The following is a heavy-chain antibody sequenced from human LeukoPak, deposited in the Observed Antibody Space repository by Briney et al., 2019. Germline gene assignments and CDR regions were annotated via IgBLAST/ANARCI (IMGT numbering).Heavy chain of an antibody. CDR1: GFTFSSYA. CDR3: AKDHLPEGEAAEGNYYYGMDV. D-gene: IGHD6-25*01. CDR2: ISGSGGST. Sequence: GASLRLSCAASGFTFSSYAMSWVRQAPGKGLEWVSAISGSGGSTYYADSVKGRYTISRDNSKNTLYLQMNSLRAEDTAVYYCAKDHLPEGEAAEGNYYYGMDVWGQGTTVTVSS. J-gene: IGHJ6*02. V-gene: IGHV3-23*01.